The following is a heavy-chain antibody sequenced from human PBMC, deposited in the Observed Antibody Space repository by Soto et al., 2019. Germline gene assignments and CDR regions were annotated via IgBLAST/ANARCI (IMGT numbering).Heavy chain of an antibody. J-gene: IGHJ4*02. V-gene: IGHV3-11*01. D-gene: IGHD3-3*01. CDR3: ASHYDMWSGYHSPVDY. CDR2: IVTSGTKI. CDR1: GYTFSDYY. Sequence: QVQLVESGGDLVKPGGSLRLSCAASGYTFSDYYMSWIRQAPGKGLEWISYIVTSGTKIYYADSVKGRFTITRQNAKNSLYREMNSLGDEDKAVYYCASHYDMWSGYHSPVDYWGQGTLVTVSS.